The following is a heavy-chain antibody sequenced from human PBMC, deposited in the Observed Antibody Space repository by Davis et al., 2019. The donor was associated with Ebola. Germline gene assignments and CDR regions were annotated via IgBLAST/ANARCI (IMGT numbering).Heavy chain of an antibody. J-gene: IGHJ4*02. D-gene: IGHD3-3*01. CDR2: IYSGGST. Sequence: PGGSLRLSCAASGFTVSSNYMSWVRQAPGKGLEWVSVIYSGGSTYYADSVKGRFTISRDNSKNTLYLQMNSLRAEDTAVYYCAREGVTIFGVAYYWGQGTLVTVSS. V-gene: IGHV3-53*01. CDR3: AREGVTIFGVAYY. CDR1: GFTVSSNY.